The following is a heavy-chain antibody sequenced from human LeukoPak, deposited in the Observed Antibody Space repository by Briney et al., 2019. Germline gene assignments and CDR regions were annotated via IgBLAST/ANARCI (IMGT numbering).Heavy chain of an antibody. D-gene: IGHD3-16*02. CDR3: AKDQTGRLRWAELALVSVDY. CDR1: GFTFSSYG. V-gene: IGHV3-30*18. J-gene: IGHJ4*02. Sequence: GRSLRLSCAASGFTFSSYGMHWIRQAPGKGLEWVAVISYDGSNKYYADSVKGRFTISRDNSKNTLYLQMNSLRAEDTAVYYCAKDQTGRLRWAELALVSVDYWGQGTLVTVPS. CDR2: ISYDGSNK.